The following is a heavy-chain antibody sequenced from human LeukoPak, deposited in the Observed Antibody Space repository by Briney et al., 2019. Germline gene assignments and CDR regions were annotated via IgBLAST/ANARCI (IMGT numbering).Heavy chain of an antibody. CDR1: GFTFSSYG. CDR2: IWYDGSNK. D-gene: IGHD1-1*01. J-gene: IGHJ4*02. CDR3: ARALGKKRRRMEWYFDY. V-gene: IGHV3-33*01. Sequence: GGSLRLSCAASGFTFSSYGMHWVRRAPGKGLEWVAVIWYDGSNKYYADSVKGRFTISRDNPKNTLYLQMNSLRAEDTAVYYCARALGKKRRRMEWYFDYWGQGTLVTVSS.